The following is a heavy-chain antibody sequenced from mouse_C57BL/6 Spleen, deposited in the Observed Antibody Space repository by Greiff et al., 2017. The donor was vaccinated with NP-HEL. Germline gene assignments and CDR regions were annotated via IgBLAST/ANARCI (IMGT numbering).Heavy chain of an antibody. J-gene: IGHJ2*01. CDR2: IDPENGDT. CDR1: GFNIKDDY. Sequence: EVQLQQSGAELVRPGASVKLSCTASGFNIKDDYMHWVKQRPEQGLERIGWIDPENGDTEYAAKFQGKATITADTSSNTAYLQLSSLTSEDTAVYYCTTDYGSSDAYFDYWGQGTTLTVSS. D-gene: IGHD1-1*01. CDR3: TTDYGSSDAYFDY. V-gene: IGHV14-4*01.